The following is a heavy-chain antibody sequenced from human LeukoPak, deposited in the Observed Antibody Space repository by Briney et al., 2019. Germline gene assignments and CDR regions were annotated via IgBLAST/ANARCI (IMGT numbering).Heavy chain of an antibody. V-gene: IGHV3-7*03. CDR3: ATYRVPGY. CDR2: IKQDGREK. D-gene: IGHD1-1*01. CDR1: GCTFSSYW. Sequence: LXLSCAASGCTFSSYWRSWGRQAPGKGVEGGANIKQDGREKYYVDSVKGGFIISRDNADNSLSLQMNSLRVEDTAVYYCATYRVPGYWGQGTLVTVSS. J-gene: IGHJ4*02.